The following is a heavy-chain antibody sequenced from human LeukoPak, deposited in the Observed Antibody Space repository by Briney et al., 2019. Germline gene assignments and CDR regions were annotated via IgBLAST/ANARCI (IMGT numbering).Heavy chain of an antibody. CDR3: ARDRADYGDRFDY. D-gene: IGHD4-17*01. CDR1: GYTFTGYY. V-gene: IGHV1-2*02. J-gene: IGHJ4*02. CDR2: INPNSGGI. Sequence: GASVKVSCKASGYTFTGYYMHWVRQAPGQGLEWMGWINPNSGGINYAQKFQGRVTMTRDTSISTAYMELSRLRSDDTAVYYCARDRADYGDRFDYWGQGTLVTVSS.